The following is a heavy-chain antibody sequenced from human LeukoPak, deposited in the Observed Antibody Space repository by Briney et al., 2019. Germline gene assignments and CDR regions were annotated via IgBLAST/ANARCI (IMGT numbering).Heavy chain of an antibody. J-gene: IGHJ4*02. CDR2: ISDSGGNS. D-gene: IGHD6-6*01. CDR1: GFTFNTYA. Sequence: GGSLRLSCAASGFTFNTYAMSWVRQAPWERLQWVSGISDSGGNSYYADSVRGRFTISRDNSKNTLYLQMNSLRAEDTAVYYCARHRSSWLIDYWGQGTLVTVSS. V-gene: IGHV3-23*01. CDR3: ARHRSSWLIDY.